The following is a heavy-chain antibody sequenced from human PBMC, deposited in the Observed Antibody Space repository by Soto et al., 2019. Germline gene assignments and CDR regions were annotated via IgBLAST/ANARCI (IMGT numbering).Heavy chain of an antibody. CDR3: ARARGMVRGVTSPNYYYGMDV. D-gene: IGHD3-10*01. CDR1: GYTFTSYY. V-gene: IGHV1-46*01. Sequence: ASVKVSCKASGYTFTSYYMHWVRQAPGQGLEWMGITNPSGGSTSYAQKFQGRVTMTRDTSTSTVYMELSSLRSEDTAVYYCARARGMVRGVTSPNYYYGMDVWGQGTTVTVSS. J-gene: IGHJ6*02. CDR2: TNPSGGST.